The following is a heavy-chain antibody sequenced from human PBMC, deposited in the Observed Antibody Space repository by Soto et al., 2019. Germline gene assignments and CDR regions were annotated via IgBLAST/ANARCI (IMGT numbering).Heavy chain of an antibody. CDR1: GFTFRSYS. V-gene: IGHV3-21*01. CDR3: ARDLPRGYYDSSGYFY. Sequence: GGSLRLSCAASGFTFRSYSMNWGRQAPGKGLEWVSSISSSSSYIYYADSVKGRFTISRDNAKNSLYLQMNSLRAEDTAVYYCARDLPRGYYDSSGYFYWGQGTLVTVS. D-gene: IGHD3-22*01. J-gene: IGHJ4*02. CDR2: ISSSSSYI.